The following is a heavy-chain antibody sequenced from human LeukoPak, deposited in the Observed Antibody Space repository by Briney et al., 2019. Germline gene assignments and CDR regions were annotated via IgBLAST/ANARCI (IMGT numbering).Heavy chain of an antibody. CDR3: ARTSGRRYDILTGYYTQAAYFDY. CDR2: IYSGGST. Sequence: HPGGSLRLSCAASEFSVGSNYMTWVRQAPGKGLEWVSLIYSGGSTYYADSVKGRFTISRDNSKNTLYLQMNSLRAEDTAVFYCARTSGRRYDILTGYYTQAAYFDYWGQGTLVTVSS. J-gene: IGHJ4*02. CDR1: EFSVGSNY. D-gene: IGHD3-9*01. V-gene: IGHV3-66*01.